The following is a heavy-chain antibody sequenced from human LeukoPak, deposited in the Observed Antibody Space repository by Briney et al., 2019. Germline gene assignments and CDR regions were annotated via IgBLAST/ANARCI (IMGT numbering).Heavy chain of an antibody. CDR1: GFTFSSYS. Sequence: PGGSLRLSCAASGFTFSSYSMNWVRQAPGKGLEWVSYISSSSSTIYYADSVKGRFTISRGNAKNSLYLQMNSLRAEDTAVYYCARDRVPAAYDYWGQGTLVTVSS. D-gene: IGHD2-2*01. J-gene: IGHJ4*02. CDR2: ISSSSSTI. V-gene: IGHV3-48*01. CDR3: ARDRVPAAYDY.